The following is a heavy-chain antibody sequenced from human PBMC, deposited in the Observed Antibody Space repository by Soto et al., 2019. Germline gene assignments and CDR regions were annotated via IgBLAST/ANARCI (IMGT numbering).Heavy chain of an antibody. CDR2: LSSNSHYI. J-gene: IGHJ6*02. CDR1: GFTFSTYS. V-gene: IGHV3-21*01. CDR3: ARDYYDSSGTQIMDV. D-gene: IGHD3-22*01. Sequence: GGSLRLSCAASGFTFSTYSMNWVRQAPGKGLEWVSSLSSNSHYIYYADSVKGRFTISRDNAENSLYLQMNSLRAEDTAVYYCARDYYDSSGTQIMDVWGQGTTVTVSS.